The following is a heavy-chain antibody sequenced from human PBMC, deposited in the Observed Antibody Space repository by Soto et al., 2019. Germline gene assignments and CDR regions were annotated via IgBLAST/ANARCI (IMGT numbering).Heavy chain of an antibody. CDR3: ANAVPFNNWGSQNEIDY. D-gene: IGHD7-27*01. Sequence: GGSLRLSCAASGFTFSSYAMSWVRQAPGKGLEWVSAISGSGGSTYYADSVKGRFTISRDNSKNTLYLQMNSLRAEDTAVYYCANAVPFNNWGSQNEIDYWGQGTLVTVSS. CDR1: GFTFSSYA. J-gene: IGHJ4*02. V-gene: IGHV3-23*01. CDR2: ISGSGGST.